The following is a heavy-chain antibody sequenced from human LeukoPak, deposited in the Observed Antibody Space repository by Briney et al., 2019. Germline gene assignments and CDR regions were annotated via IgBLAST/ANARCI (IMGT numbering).Heavy chain of an antibody. J-gene: IGHJ6*02. CDR1: GYTFTSYG. CDR3: ARVSNWGSYYYYYGMDV. CDR2: ISAYNGNT. D-gene: IGHD7-27*01. V-gene: IGHV1-18*01. Sequence: ASVKVSCKASGYTFTSYGISWVRQAPGQGLEWMGWISAYNGNTNYAQKLQGRVTMTTDTSTSTAYMELRSLRSDDTAVYYCARVSNWGSYYYYYGMDVWGQGTTVTVSS.